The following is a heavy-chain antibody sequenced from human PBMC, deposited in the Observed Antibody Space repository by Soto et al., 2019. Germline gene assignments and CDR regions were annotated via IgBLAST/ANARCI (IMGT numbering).Heavy chain of an antibody. J-gene: IGHJ4*02. Sequence: SETLSHTCTVSGGSISSYYWTWIRQPAGKGLEWIGRIYTSGITNYNPSLQSRVTMSVDTSKSQFSLKLSSVTAADTALYYCARERADFGDLEYWGQGALVTVSS. V-gene: IGHV4-4*07. CDR1: GGSISSYY. CDR2: IYTSGIT. D-gene: IGHD4-17*01. CDR3: ARERADFGDLEY.